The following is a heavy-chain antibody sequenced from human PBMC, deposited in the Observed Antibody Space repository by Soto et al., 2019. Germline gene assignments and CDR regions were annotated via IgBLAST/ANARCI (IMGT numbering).Heavy chain of an antibody. V-gene: IGHV1-2*02. CDR2: INPNSGGT. CDR1: GYTFTGYY. D-gene: IGHD2-2*02. CDR3: ARGGSRYCSSTSCYTEYYYYMDV. J-gene: IGHJ6*03. Sequence: QVQLVQSGAEVKKPGASVKVSCKASGYTFTGYYMHWVRQAPGQGLEWMGWINPNSGGTNYAQKFQGRVTMTRDTSISTAYMELSRLRSDDTAVYYCARGGSRYCSSTSCYTEYYYYMDVWGKGTTVTVSS.